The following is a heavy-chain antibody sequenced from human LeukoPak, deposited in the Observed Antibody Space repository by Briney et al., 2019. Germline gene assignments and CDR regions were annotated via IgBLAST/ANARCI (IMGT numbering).Heavy chain of an antibody. CDR2: INPNSGGT. J-gene: IGHJ4*02. V-gene: IGHV1-2*02. Sequence: ASVKVSCKASGYTFTSYGISWVRQAPGQGLEWMGWINPNSGGTNYAQKFQGRVTMTRDPSISTAYMELSRLRSDDTAVYYCARDQTSVIDDILTGYYIVIDYWGQGTLVTVSS. CDR1: GYTFTSYG. CDR3: ARDQTSVIDDILTGYYIVIDY. D-gene: IGHD3-9*01.